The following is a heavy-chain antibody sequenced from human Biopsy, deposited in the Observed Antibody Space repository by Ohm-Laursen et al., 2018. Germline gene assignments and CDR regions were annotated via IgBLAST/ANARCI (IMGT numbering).Heavy chain of an antibody. CDR3: ARRDGTDGYNPYYYGMGV. CDR1: GGSISTSTYF. Sequence: GTLSLTCPVSGGSISTSTYFWGWIRQPPGRGLEWIGGLYFSGSTYYNPSLKSRVTVSVDTSNNQFSLKLNSVTAADTAVYYCARRDGTDGYNPYYYGMGVWGQGTTVTVSS. CDR2: LYFSGST. D-gene: IGHD5-24*01. J-gene: IGHJ6*02. V-gene: IGHV4-39*01.